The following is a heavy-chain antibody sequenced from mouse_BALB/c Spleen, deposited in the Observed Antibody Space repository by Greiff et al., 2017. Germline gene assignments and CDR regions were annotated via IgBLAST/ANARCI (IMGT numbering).Heavy chain of an antibody. V-gene: IGHV1-7*01. J-gene: IGHJ2*01. D-gene: IGHD2-3*01. CDR2: INPSTGYT. CDR3: AREDGKDY. CDR1: GYTFTSYW. Sequence: VQLQQSGAELAKPGASVKMSCKASGYTFTSYWMHWVKQRPGQGLEWIGYINPSTGYTEYNQKFKDKATLTADKSSSTAYMQLSSLTSEDSAVYYCAREDGKDYWGQGTTLTVSS.